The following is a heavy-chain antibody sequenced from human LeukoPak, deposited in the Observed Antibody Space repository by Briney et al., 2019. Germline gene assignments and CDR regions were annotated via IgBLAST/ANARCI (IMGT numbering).Heavy chain of an antibody. Sequence: SETLSLTCTVSGGSISSNSYYWSWIRQPPGKGLEWIAEINQSGRTNLNPSLMSRVSISIDTSKNQFSLKMRSMSAADTAVYYCARAGGYNFRSSGPETIDFWGQGTLVSVSS. J-gene: IGHJ4*02. CDR1: GGSISSNSYY. CDR2: INQSGRT. CDR3: ARAGGYNFRSSGPETIDF. V-gene: IGHV4-39*01. D-gene: IGHD5-18*01.